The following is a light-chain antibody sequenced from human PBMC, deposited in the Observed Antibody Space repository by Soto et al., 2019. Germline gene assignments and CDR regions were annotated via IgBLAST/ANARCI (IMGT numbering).Light chain of an antibody. V-gene: IGKV3-11*01. J-gene: IGKJ3*01. CDR2: DAS. CDR3: QQRSNWPPEVT. CDR1: QSVSSS. Sequence: EIVLTQSPDTLSLSPGERATLSCRASQSVSSSLAWYQQKPGQAPRLLIYDASNRATGIPARFSGSGSGTDFTLTISRLKPEDFAVYYHQQRSNWPPEVTFGPGTKVDIK.